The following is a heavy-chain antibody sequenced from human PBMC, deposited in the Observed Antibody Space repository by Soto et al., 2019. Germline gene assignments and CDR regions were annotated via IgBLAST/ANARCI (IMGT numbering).Heavy chain of an antibody. CDR2: IKSKTDGGTT. D-gene: IGHD3-3*01. CDR3: TTDWTIRTSGHYMDV. V-gene: IGHV3-15*01. J-gene: IGHJ6*03. CDR1: GFTFSNAW. Sequence: VQLVESGGGLVKPGGSLRLSCAASGFTFSNAWMSWVRQAPGKGLEWVGRIKSKTDGGTTDYAAPVKGRFTISRDDSKNTLYLQMNSLKTEDTAVYYCTTDWTIRTSGHYMDVWGKGTTVTVSS.